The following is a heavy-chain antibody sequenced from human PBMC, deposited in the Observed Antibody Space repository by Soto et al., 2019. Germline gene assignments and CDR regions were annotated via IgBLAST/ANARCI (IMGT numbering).Heavy chain of an antibody. Sequence: ASVKVSCKASGGTFSSYAISWVRQAPGQGLEWMGGIIPIFGTANYAQKFQGRVTITADESTSTAYMELSSLRSEDTAVYYCARGTYRPGIIMVRGSFNDYWGQGTLVTVSS. D-gene: IGHD3-10*01. V-gene: IGHV1-69*13. J-gene: IGHJ4*02. CDR3: ARGTYRPGIIMVRGSFNDY. CDR2: IIPIFGTA. CDR1: GGTFSSYA.